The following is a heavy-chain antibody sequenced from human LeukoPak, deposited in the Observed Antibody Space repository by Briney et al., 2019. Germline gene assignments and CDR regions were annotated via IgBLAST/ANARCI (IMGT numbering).Heavy chain of an antibody. D-gene: IGHD1-26*01. CDR2: IIPIFGTA. V-gene: IGHV1-69*13. CDR1: GYTFTSYG. Sequence: SVKVSCKASGYTFTSYGISWVRQAPGQGLEWMGGIIPIFGTANYAQKFQGRVTITADESTSTAYMELSSLRSEDTAVYYCARDGWELGFDYWGQGTLVTVSS. CDR3: ARDGWELGFDY. J-gene: IGHJ4*02.